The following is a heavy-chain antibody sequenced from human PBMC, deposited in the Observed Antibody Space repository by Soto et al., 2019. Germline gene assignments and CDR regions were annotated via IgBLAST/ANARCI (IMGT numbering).Heavy chain of an antibody. CDR1: GGSISSNSYY. CDR2: GYHGGNT. V-gene: IGHV4-39*01. J-gene: IGHJ6*03. D-gene: IGHD2-15*01. Sequence: SETLSLTCTVSGGSISSNSYYWAWIRQPPGKGLEWIGSGYHGGNTYYNPSHKSRVTISVDTSTNQFSLKLNSVTAADTAVYYCARVGNVVYYYYMDVWGKGTTVTVSS. CDR3: ARVGNVVYYYYMDV.